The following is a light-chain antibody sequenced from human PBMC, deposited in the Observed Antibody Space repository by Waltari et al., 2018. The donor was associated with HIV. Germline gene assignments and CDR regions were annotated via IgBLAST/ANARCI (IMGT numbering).Light chain of an antibody. Sequence: QSALTQPASVSGSPGQSITISCTGTSSYVGSYNLVSWYKQHPGKPPKLMIYEVSKRPSGVSNRFSGSKSGNTASLTISGLQAEDEADYYCCSYAGSSTFVVFGGGTKLTVL. CDR1: SSYVGSYNL. CDR3: CSYAGSSTFVV. V-gene: IGLV2-23*02. CDR2: EVS. J-gene: IGLJ2*01.